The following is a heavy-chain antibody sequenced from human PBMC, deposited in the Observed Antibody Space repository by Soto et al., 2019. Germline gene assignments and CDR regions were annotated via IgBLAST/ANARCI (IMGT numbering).Heavy chain of an antibody. J-gene: IGHJ1*01. CDR1: GFTFSSYP. D-gene: IGHD4-4*01. V-gene: IGHV3-23*01. CDR3: AKYRWGETTVTSIN. CDR2: ISGTSDMT. Sequence: EVQLLESGGDLVEPGGSLRLSCVGSGFTFSSYPMNWVRQAPGKGLEWVSAISGTSDMTYYANSVTGRFTISRDNSKNTLYLQVSSLRVEGTAIYYCAKYRWGETTVTSINWDRGTLVTVSS.